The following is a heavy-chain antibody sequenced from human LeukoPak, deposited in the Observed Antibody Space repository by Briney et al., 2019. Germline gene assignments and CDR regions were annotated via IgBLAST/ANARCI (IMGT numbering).Heavy chain of an antibody. CDR2: IGTAGDT. Sequence: GGSLRLSCAASGFTFSSYDMHWVRQATGKGLEWVSAIGTAGDTYYPGSVKGRFTISRENAKTSLYLQMNSLRAGDTAVYYCARGSAGPDWSPWAYYYYGMDVWGQGTTVTVSS. CDR1: GFTFSSYD. V-gene: IGHV3-13*01. CDR3: ARGSAGPDWSPWAYYYYGMDV. D-gene: IGHD3-9*01. J-gene: IGHJ6*02.